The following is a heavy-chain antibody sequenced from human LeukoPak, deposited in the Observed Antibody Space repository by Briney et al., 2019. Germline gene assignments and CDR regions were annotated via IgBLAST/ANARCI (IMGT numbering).Heavy chain of an antibody. J-gene: IGHJ6*02. Sequence: SVKVSCKASGGTFSSYAISWVRQAPGQGLEWMGRIIPILGIANYAQKFQGRVTITADKSTSTAYMELSRLRSEDTAVYYCARVGPGYCSSTSCYISYYYYGMDVWGQGTTVTVSS. CDR1: GGTFSSYA. CDR2: IIPILGIA. V-gene: IGHV1-69*04. D-gene: IGHD2-2*03. CDR3: ARVGPGYCSSTSCYISYYYYGMDV.